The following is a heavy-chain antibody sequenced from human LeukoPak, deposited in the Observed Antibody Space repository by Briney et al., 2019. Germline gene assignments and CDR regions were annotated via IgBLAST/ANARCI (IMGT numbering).Heavy chain of an antibody. CDR2: ISAYNGDT. D-gene: IGHD6-19*01. J-gene: IGHJ3*02. Sequence: GASVKVSCKASGYTFTGYGISWVRQAPGQGLEWMGWISAYNGDTNYAQKLQGRVTMTTDTSTSTAYMELRSLRSDDTAVYYCARGLQESLAWLQAFSAFDIWGQGTMVTVSS. CDR1: GYTFTGYG. CDR3: ARGLQESLAWLQAFSAFDI. V-gene: IGHV1-18*01.